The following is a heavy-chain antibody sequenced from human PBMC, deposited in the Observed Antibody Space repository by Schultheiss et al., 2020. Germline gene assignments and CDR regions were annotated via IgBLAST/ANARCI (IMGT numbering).Heavy chain of an antibody. CDR2: INPNSGGT. J-gene: IGHJ6*02. CDR3: ARVVPAATNHVLYGMDV. CDR1: GYTFTGYY. V-gene: IGHV1-2*06. D-gene: IGHD2-2*01. Sequence: ASVKVSCKASGYTFTGYYMHWVRQAPGQGLEWMGRINPNSGGTNYAQKFQGRVTMTTDTSTSTAYMELRSLRSDDTAVYYCARVVPAATNHVLYGMDVWGQGTTVTVSS.